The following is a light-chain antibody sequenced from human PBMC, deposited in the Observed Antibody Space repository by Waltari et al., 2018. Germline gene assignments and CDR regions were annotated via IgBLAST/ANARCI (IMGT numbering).Light chain of an antibody. CDR3: LQVNSYPFT. V-gene: IGKV1-9*01. J-gene: IGKJ3*01. CDR1: QGISSY. CDR2: GGS. Sequence: IQLTQSPLSLSASVGERVTITCRASQGISSYLAWYQQKAGRAPKLLIYGGSTLPKGVPSRFSGSGFGTDFTLTISSLQPEDFATYYCLQVNSYPFTFGPGTTVDIK.